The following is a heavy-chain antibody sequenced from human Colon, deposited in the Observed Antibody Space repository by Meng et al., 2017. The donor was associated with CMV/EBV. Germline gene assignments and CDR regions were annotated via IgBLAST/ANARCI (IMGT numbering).Heavy chain of an antibody. Sequence: PGPVKPSGALSLTFTVSGGSISSSTYYWGWICQTPGKGLEWIGNIYYSGYTYYNPSLKSRLTISVDTSKNQFSLKLTSVTAADTAVYYCATDYGDYYFDRWGQGTLVTVSS. J-gene: IGHJ4*02. D-gene: IGHD4-17*01. CDR1: GGSISSSTYY. CDR2: IYYSGYT. V-gene: IGHV4-39*07. CDR3: ATDYGDYYFDR.